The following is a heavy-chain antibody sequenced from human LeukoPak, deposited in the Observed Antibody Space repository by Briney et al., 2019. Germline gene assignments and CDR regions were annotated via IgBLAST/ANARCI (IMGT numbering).Heavy chain of an antibody. J-gene: IGHJ6*03. CDR3: ARLAHLGYCSSTSCPPPQTYYMDV. CDR1: GGSISSYY. V-gene: IGHV4-4*07. Sequence: SETLSLTCTVSGGSISSYYWSWIRQPAGKGLEWIGRIYTSGSTNYNPSLKSRVTISVDTSRNQFSLKMSSVTAADTAVYYCARLAHLGYCSSTSCPPPQTYYMDVWGKGTTVTVSS. CDR2: IYTSGST. D-gene: IGHD2-2*01.